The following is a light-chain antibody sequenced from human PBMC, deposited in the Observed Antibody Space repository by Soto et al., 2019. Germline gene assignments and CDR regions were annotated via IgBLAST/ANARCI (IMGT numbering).Light chain of an antibody. CDR3: QQYSDYSS. J-gene: IGKJ1*01. Sequence: DIQMTQSPSTLSASVGDRVTITCRASQTINKWLAWYQQKPGKAPQLLISDASSLQNGVPSRFSGSGSGTEFTRTISSLRPEDFATYYCQQYSDYSSFGHGTKVDIK. V-gene: IGKV1-5*01. CDR1: QTINKW. CDR2: DAS.